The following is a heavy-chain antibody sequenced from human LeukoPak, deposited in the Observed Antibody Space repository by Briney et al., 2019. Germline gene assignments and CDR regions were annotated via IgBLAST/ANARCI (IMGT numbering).Heavy chain of an antibody. CDR1: GVTFSSYC. CDR2: INHNGNVN. J-gene: IGHJ6*02. CDR3: ARGGGLDV. Sequence: GGSLRLSCAAYGVTFSSYCMNWARQAPGKGLEWVASINHNGNVNYYVDSVKGRFTISRDNAKNSLYLQMSNLRAEDTAVYFCARGGGLDVWGQGATVTVSS. D-gene: IGHD3-16*01. V-gene: IGHV3-7*03.